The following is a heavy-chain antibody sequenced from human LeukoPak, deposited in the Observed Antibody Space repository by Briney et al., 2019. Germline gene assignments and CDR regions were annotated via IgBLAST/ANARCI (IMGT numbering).Heavy chain of an antibody. V-gene: IGHV4-34*01. Sequence: SETLTLTCAVYGGSFSGYYWSWIRQPPGKGLEWIGTIYYSGSTYYNPSLKSRVTISVDTSKNQFSLKLTSVTAADTALYYCARGKLKLDWFDPWGQGTLVTVSS. CDR3: ARGKLKLDWFDP. D-gene: IGHD1-1*01. CDR2: IYYSGST. J-gene: IGHJ5*02. CDR1: GGSFSGYY.